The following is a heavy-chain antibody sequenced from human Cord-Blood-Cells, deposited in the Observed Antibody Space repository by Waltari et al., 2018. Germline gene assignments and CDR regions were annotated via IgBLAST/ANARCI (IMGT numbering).Heavy chain of an antibody. J-gene: IGHJ5*02. Sequence: QVQLQKWGAGLLKPSETLSLTCAVYGGAFSGYYRSWIRQPPGKGLEWIGEINHSGSTNYNPSLKSRVTISVDTSKNQFSLKLSSVTAADTAVYYCARGGGSYYNWFDPWGQGTLVTVSS. D-gene: IGHD1-26*01. CDR1: GGAFSGYY. V-gene: IGHV4-34*01. CDR2: INHSGST. CDR3: ARGGGSYYNWFDP.